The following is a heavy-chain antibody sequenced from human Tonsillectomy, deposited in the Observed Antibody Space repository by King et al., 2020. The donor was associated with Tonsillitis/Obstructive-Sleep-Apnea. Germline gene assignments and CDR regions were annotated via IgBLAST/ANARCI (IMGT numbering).Heavy chain of an antibody. CDR2: ISVYNGKT. CDR1: GYTFINYG. Sequence: VQLVESGAEVKKPGASVKVSCKASGYTFINYGISWVRQAPGQGLEWMGWISVYNGKTNYAQKLQGRVTMTTDISTSTAYMELRSLRSDDTAVYYCARYHSYYDSTGYPDYWGQGTLVTVSS. V-gene: IGHV1-18*01. D-gene: IGHD3-22*01. J-gene: IGHJ4*02. CDR3: ARYHSYYDSTGYPDY.